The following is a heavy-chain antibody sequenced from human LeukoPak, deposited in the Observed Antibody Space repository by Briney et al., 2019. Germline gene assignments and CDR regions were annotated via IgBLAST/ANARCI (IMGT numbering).Heavy chain of an antibody. CDR3: ARILGYCSGGSCSPAFDY. Sequence: GGTLRLSCAASGFTFSSYGMSWVRQAPGKGLEWVSSISSSSSYIYYADSLKGRFTISRDNAKNSLYLQMNSLRAEDTAVYYCARILGYCSGGSCSPAFDYWGQGTLITVSS. CDR2: ISSSSSYI. J-gene: IGHJ4*02. V-gene: IGHV3-21*01. CDR1: GFTFSSYG. D-gene: IGHD2-15*01.